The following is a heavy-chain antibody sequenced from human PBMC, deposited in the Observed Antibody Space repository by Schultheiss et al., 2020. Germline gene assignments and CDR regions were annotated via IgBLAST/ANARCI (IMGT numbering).Heavy chain of an antibody. CDR2: ISYDGSNK. J-gene: IGHJ6*03. CDR1: GVTFSSYG. Sequence: GGSLRLSCAASGVTFSSYGMHWVRQAPGKGLEWVAVISYDGSNKYYADSVKGRFTISRDNSKNTLYLQMNSLRAEDTAVYYCAKDVTMVQGVIYPPHMDVWGKGTTVTVSS. V-gene: IGHV3-30*18. D-gene: IGHD3-10*01. CDR3: AKDVTMVQGVIYPPHMDV.